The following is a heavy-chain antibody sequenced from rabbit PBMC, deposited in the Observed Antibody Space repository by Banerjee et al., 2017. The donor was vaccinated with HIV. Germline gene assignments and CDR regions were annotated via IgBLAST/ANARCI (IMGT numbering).Heavy chain of an antibody. CDR2: INTATGKP. V-gene: IGHV1S45*01. Sequence: QEQLVESGGGLVQPEGSLTLTCKASGFSFSDRDVMCWVRQAPGKGLEWIACINTATGKPVYATWAKGRFTISTTSSTTVTLQMTSLTAADTATYFCVRDQAGDGDYGPYYLNLWGPGTLVTVS. CDR1: GFSFSDRDV. D-gene: IGHD2-1*01. CDR3: VRDQAGDGDYGPYYLNL. J-gene: IGHJ4*01.